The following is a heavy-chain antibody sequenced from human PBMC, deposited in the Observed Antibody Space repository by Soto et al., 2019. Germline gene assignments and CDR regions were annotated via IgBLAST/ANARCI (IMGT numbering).Heavy chain of an antibody. CDR3: ARDREYYYDSSGNYYYHYAMDV. D-gene: IGHD3-22*01. CDR2: ISGYSSNT. J-gene: IGHJ6*02. Sequence: ASVKVSCKASGYTFTSYSISWVLQAPGQGLEWMGWISGYSSNTKYAQNFQGRVTMTTDTSTSTAYMELRSLRSDDTAVYYCARDREYYYDSSGNYYYHYAMDVWGQGTTVTVSS. V-gene: IGHV1-18*04. CDR1: GYTFTSYS.